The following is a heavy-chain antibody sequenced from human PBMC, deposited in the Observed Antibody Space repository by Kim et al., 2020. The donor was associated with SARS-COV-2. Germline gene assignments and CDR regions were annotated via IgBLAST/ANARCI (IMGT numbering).Heavy chain of an antibody. CDR3: ARVSSSGSYSTHVDY. J-gene: IGHJ4*02. V-gene: IGHV3-48*02. D-gene: IGHD1-26*01. Sequence: GGSLKLSCAASGFTFSSYSMNWARQAPGKGLEWVSYISSSSSTIYYADSVKGRFTISRDNAKNSLYLQMNSLRDEDTAVYYCARVSSSGSYSTHVDYWGQGTLVTVSS. CDR1: GFTFSSYS. CDR2: ISSSSSTI.